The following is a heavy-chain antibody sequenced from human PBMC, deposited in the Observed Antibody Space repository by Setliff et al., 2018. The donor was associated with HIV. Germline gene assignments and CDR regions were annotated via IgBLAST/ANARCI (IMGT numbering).Heavy chain of an antibody. CDR3: ARVHAKPKRTLALVVRGSRIDP. Sequence: ATLSLTCAVYGGSFSGYYWSWIRQPPGKGLEWIGEINHSGSTNYNPSLKSRVTISVDTSKNQFSLKLSSVTAADTAVYYCARVHAKPKRTLALVVRGSRIDPWGQGTLVTVSS. J-gene: IGHJ5*02. V-gene: IGHV4-34*01. D-gene: IGHD6-6*01. CDR2: INHSGST. CDR1: GGSFSGYY.